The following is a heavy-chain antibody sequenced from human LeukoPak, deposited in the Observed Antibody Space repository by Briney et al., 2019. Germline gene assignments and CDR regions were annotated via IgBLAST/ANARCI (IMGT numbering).Heavy chain of an antibody. CDR1: GGSTSSSSYY. D-gene: IGHD2-15*01. CDR2: IYYSGSA. V-gene: IGHV4-39*01. CDR3: ARLGGIFDTPYFDY. J-gene: IGHJ4*02. Sequence: TSETLSLTCTVSGGSTSSSSYYWGWIRQSPGKGLEWIGSIYYSGSAYYNPSLKSRVTISVDTSKKQFSLKLTSVTAADTAVYYCARLGGIFDTPYFDYWGQGTLVTVPS.